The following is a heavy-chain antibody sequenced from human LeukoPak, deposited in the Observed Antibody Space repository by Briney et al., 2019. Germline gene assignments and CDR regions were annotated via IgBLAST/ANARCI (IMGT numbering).Heavy chain of an antibody. D-gene: IGHD3-3*01. J-gene: IGHJ4*02. CDR1: GYTFTGYY. CDR2: INPNSGGT. CDR3: ARTQYDFWSGSFPGY. Sequence: ASVKVSCKASGYTFTGYYMHWVRQAPGQGLEWMGWINPNSGGTNYAQKFQGRVTMTRDTSISTAYMELSRLRSDDTAVYYCARTQYDFWSGSFPGYWGQGTLVTVSS. V-gene: IGHV1-2*02.